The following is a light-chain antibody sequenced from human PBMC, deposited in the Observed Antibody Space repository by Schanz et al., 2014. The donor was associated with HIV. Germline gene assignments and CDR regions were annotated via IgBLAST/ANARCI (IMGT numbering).Light chain of an antibody. CDR2: DVI. V-gene: IGLV2-14*03. Sequence: QSALTQPASVSGSPGQSITISCTGTSSDIGTYNYVSWYQQHPGKAPRLVIFDVIKRPSGVSNRFSGSKSGNTASLTISGLQAEDEADYYCASYTNSATFVFGTGTK. J-gene: IGLJ1*01. CDR1: SSDIGTYNY. CDR3: ASYTNSATFV.